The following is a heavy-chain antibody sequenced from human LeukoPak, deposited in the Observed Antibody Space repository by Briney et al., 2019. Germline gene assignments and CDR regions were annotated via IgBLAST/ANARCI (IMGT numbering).Heavy chain of an antibody. CDR1: GFTFSSYG. CDR2: ISGSGGST. D-gene: IGHD3-10*01. V-gene: IGHV3-23*01. CDR3: AKDNTYYYGSGSYFSDY. J-gene: IGHJ4*02. Sequence: GGSLRLSCAASGFTFSSYGMSWVRQAPGKGLEWVSAISGSGGSTYYADSVKGRFTISRDNSKNTLYLQMNSLRAEDTAVYYCAKDNTYYYGSGSYFSDYWGQGTLVTVSS.